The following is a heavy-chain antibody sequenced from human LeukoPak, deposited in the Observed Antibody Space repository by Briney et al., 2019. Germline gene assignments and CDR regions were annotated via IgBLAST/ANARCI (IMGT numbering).Heavy chain of an antibody. CDR2: IYYSGST. CDR1: GGSISSSSYY. Sequence: SETLSLTCTVSGGSISSSSYYWGWIRQPPGKGLEWIGSIYYSGSTYYNPSLKSRVTISVDTSKNQFSLKLSSVTAADTAVYYCARPFWSGYSYWGQGTLVTVSS. V-gene: IGHV4-39*07. D-gene: IGHD3-3*01. CDR3: ARPFWSGYSY. J-gene: IGHJ4*02.